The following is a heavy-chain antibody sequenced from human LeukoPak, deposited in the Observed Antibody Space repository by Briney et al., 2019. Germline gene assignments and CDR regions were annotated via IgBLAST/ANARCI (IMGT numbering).Heavy chain of an antibody. J-gene: IGHJ4*02. CDR1: GFTFSSYW. Sequence: GGSLRLSCAASGFTFSSYWMSWVRQAPGKGLEWAANIKQDGSEKYYVDSVKGRFAISRDNAKNSLYLQMNSLRAEATAVYYCARDKIVGATNFDYWGQGTLVTVSS. CDR3: ARDKIVGATNFDY. D-gene: IGHD1-26*01. V-gene: IGHV3-7*03. CDR2: IKQDGSEK.